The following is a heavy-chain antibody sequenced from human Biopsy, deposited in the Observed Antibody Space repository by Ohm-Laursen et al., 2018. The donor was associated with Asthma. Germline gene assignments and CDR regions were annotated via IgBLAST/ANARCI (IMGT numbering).Heavy chain of an antibody. CDR1: GVSIRSYY. CDR2: IHYSGST. D-gene: IGHD2-21*02. Sequence: GTLSLTCSVSGVSIRSYYWTWIRQPPGKGLEWIGNIHYSGSTYSNPSLKSRVTISVATSKKQISLRLSSVTAADAAVYYCARGISRVTGLFDHFDSWGQGTLVTVSS. J-gene: IGHJ4*02. CDR3: ARGISRVTGLFDHFDS. V-gene: IGHV4-59*01.